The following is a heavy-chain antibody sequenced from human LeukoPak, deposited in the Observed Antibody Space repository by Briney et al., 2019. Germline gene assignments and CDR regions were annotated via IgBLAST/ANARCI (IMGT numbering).Heavy chain of an antibody. D-gene: IGHD2-21*02. V-gene: IGHV1-69*06. CDR3: ARSVVVTVGVFDY. CDR1: GGTFRSYA. J-gene: IGHJ4*02. Sequence: GASVKVSCKASGGTFRSYAISWVRQAPGQGLEWIGGIIPIFGTANYAQKFQGRVTITADKSTSTAYMELSSLRSEDTAVYYCARSVVVTVGVFDYWGQGTLVTVSS. CDR2: IIPIFGTA.